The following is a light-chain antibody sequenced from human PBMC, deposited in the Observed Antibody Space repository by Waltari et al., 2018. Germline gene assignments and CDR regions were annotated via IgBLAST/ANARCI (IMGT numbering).Light chain of an antibody. J-gene: IGLJ3*02. CDR1: SSDVGGYHH. CDR2: EVT. Sequence: QSALTQPASVSGSPGQSITISCTGTSSDVGGYHHVSWYQHHPGKAPKLMIFEVTDRPSGVSTRFTGSKSGNTASLTISGLQAEDEADYYCISYTTSNTWVFGGGTKVTVL. V-gene: IGLV2-14*01. CDR3: ISYTTSNTWV.